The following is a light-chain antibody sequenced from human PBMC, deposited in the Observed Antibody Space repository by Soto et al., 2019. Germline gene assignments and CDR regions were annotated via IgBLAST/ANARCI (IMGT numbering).Light chain of an antibody. J-gene: IGKJ1*01. CDR3: QQYDIWPRT. Sequence: EIVMTQSPATLSVSPGESATLSCRASQSVVTNLAWYRQKPGQAPRLLIFGASTRATGIPARFSGGGSGTEFTLTITSLQSEDFAVYYCQQYDIWPRTFGQGTKVDIK. V-gene: IGKV3-15*01. CDR1: QSVVTN. CDR2: GAS.